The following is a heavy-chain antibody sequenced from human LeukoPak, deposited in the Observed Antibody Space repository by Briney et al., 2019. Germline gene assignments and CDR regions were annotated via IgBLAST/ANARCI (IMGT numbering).Heavy chain of an antibody. D-gene: IGHD3-9*01. CDR1: GGTISSHY. CDR3: GRVSFDWPRTYFFDY. J-gene: IGHJ4*02. V-gene: IGHV4-59*11. CDR2: IYHIGSS. Sequence: SETLSLTCTASGGTISSHYRSWIRQPPGKGLEWVGFIYHIGSSTDNPSLKSRVTTSLDTSKNQFYLKLSSVTAEDTAVYYCGRVSFDWPRTYFFDYWGQGALVTVSS.